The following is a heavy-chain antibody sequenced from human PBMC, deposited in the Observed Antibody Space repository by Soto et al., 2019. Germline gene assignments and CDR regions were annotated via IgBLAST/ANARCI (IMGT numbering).Heavy chain of an antibody. D-gene: IGHD2-2*01. Sequence: ASVKVSCKTSGYSFTKYGLHWVRQAPGQRLEWMGWTNPGNGDTKYSQKFQGRVTITRDTSATTAYMELSSLRSEDSAVFYCARTDCSSTSCYNYYYYGMDVWGQGTTVTVSS. J-gene: IGHJ6*02. V-gene: IGHV1-3*01. CDR3: ARTDCSSTSCYNYYYYGMDV. CDR1: GYSFTKYG. CDR2: TNPGNGDT.